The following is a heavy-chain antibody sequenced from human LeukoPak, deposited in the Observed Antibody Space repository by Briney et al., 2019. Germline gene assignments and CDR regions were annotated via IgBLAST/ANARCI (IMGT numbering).Heavy chain of an antibody. V-gene: IGHV3-33*01. CDR3: ARVDYYDSSGYLSAFDI. CDR2: IWYDGSNK. D-gene: IGHD3-22*01. J-gene: IGHJ3*02. Sequence: GRSLRLSCAASGFTFSSYGMHWVRQAPGKGLEWVAVIWYDGSNKYYADSVKGRFTISRDNSKNTLYLQMNSLRAEDTAVYYCARVDYYDSSGYLSAFDIWGQGTMVTVSS. CDR1: GFTFSSYG.